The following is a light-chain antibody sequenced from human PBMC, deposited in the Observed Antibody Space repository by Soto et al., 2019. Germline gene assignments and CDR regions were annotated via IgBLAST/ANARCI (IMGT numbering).Light chain of an antibody. CDR1: QSVSSNY. Sequence: EIVLTQSPGTLSLSPGERATLSCRASQSVSSNYLAWYQQKLGQAPRLLIFDVSSRATGIPDRFSGSGSGTDFTLTISRLEHEDFAVYYCQHYGNTHTFGQGTKLEIK. V-gene: IGKV3-20*01. J-gene: IGKJ2*01. CDR2: DVS. CDR3: QHYGNTHT.